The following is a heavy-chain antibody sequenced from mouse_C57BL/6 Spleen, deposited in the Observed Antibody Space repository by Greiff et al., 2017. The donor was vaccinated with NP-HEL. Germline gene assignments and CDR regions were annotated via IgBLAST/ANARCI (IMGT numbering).Heavy chain of an antibody. V-gene: IGHV1-66*01. CDR3: ARGGDYYGSSYGDY. Sequence: VQLQQSGPELVKPGASVKISCKASGYSFTSYYIHWVKQRPGQGLEWIGGIYPGSGNTKYNEKFKGKATLTADTSSSTAYMQLSSLTSEDAAVYYCARGGDYYGSSYGDYWGQGTTLTVSS. CDR2: IYPGSGNT. D-gene: IGHD1-1*01. CDR1: GYSFTSYY. J-gene: IGHJ2*01.